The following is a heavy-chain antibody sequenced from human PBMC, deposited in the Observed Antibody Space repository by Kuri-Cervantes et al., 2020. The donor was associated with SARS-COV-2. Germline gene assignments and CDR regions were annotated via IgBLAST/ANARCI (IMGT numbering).Heavy chain of an antibody. V-gene: IGHV3-30*02. J-gene: IGHJ4*02. CDR1: GFTFSSYA. D-gene: IGHD2-2*01. CDR2: IRYDGSNK. Sequence: GESLKISCAASGFTFSSYAMHWVRQAPGKGLEWVAFIRYDGSNKYYADSVKGRFTISRDNSKNSLYLQMNSLRAEDTAVYYCARDCSSTSCYFGSAGDFDYWGQGTLVTVSS. CDR3: ARDCSSTSCYFGSAGDFDY.